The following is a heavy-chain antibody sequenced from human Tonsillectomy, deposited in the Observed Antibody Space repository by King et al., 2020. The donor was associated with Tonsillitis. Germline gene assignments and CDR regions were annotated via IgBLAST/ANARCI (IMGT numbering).Heavy chain of an antibody. V-gene: IGHV4-34*01. J-gene: IGHJ5*02. CDR1: GGSFSGYY. D-gene: IGHD7-27*01. CDR3: ARGRSLTGHNWFDP. CDR2: INHSGST. Sequence: VQLQQWGAGLLKPSETLSLTCAVYGGSFSGYYWSWIRQPPGKGLEWIGEINHSGSTNYNPSLKSRVTISVDTSKNQFSLKLSSVTAADTAVYYCARGRSLTGHNWFDPWGQGTLVTVSS.